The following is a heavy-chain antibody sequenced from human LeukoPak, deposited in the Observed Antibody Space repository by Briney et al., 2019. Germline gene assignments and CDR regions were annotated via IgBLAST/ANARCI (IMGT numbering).Heavy chain of an antibody. J-gene: IGHJ6*03. D-gene: IGHD5-18*01. Sequence: PGGSLRLSCAASGFAFSDHWMIWVRQAPGKGLEWVANINHDESKKYYVDPVKGRFTISRDNAKNSLYLQMNSLRAEDTAVYYCARPTWGYSYGPPRYMDVWGKGTTVTVSS. V-gene: IGHV3-7*03. CDR3: ARPTWGYSYGPPRYMDV. CDR2: INHDESKK. CDR1: GFAFSDHW.